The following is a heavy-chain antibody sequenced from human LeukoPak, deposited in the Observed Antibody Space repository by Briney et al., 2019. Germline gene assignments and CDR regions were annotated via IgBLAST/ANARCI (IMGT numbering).Heavy chain of an antibody. V-gene: IGHV3-23*01. Sequence: GGSLRLSCAASGFTFSSYSMNWVRQAPGKGLEWVSAISGSGGSTYYADSVKGRFTISRDNSKNTLYLQMNSLRAEDTAVYYCAKSIAAAGNPTDYWGQGTLVTVSS. CDR1: GFTFSSYS. CDR2: ISGSGGST. D-gene: IGHD6-13*01. CDR3: AKSIAAAGNPTDY. J-gene: IGHJ4*02.